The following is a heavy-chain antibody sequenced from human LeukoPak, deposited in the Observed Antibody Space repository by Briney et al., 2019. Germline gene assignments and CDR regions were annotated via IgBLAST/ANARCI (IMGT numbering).Heavy chain of an antibody. V-gene: IGHV3-48*03. Sequence: SGGSLRLSCAASGFTFSSYEMNWVRQAPGKGLEWVSYISSSGSTIYYADSVKGRFTISRDNSKNTLYLQMNSLRAEDTAVYYCAKGGYYDSSGYYGIRYYYYYYMDVWGKGTTVTISS. D-gene: IGHD3-22*01. CDR3: AKGGYYDSSGYYGIRYYYYYYMDV. J-gene: IGHJ6*03. CDR2: ISSSGSTI. CDR1: GFTFSSYE.